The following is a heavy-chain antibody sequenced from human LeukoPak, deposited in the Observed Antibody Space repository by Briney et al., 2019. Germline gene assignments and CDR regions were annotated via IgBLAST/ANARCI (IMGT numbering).Heavy chain of an antibody. V-gene: IGHV1-18*01. CDR3: ARDTSWAAAGTGVDY. D-gene: IGHD6-13*01. CDR2: ISAYNGNT. CDR1: GNTFTSYG. Sequence: ASVKVSCKASGNTFTSYGISWVRQAPGQGLEWMGWISAYNGNTNYAQKLQGRVTMTTDTSTSTAYMELRSLRSDDTAVYYCARDTSWAAAGTGVDYWGQGTLVTVSS. J-gene: IGHJ4*02.